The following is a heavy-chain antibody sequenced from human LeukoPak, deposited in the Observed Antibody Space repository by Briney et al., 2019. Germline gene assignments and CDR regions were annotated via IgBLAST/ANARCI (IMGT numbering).Heavy chain of an antibody. CDR1: GYTLTELS. CDR2: FDPEDGET. J-gene: IGHJ4*02. V-gene: IGHV1-24*01. D-gene: IGHD2-2*01. CDR3: ATDIVVVPAAPLGPY. Sequence: GASVKVSCKVSGYTLTELSMHWVRQAPGKGLEWMGGFDPEDGETIYAQKFQGRVTMTKDTSTDTAYMELSSLRSEDTAVYYCATDIVVVPAAPLGPYWGQGTLVTVSS.